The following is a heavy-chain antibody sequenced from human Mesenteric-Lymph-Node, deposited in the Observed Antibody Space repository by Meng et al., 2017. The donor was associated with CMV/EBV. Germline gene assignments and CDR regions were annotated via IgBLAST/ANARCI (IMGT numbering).Heavy chain of an antibody. Sequence: TLSLTCTVSGGSISSSSYYWGWIRQPPGKGLEWIGSIYHSGSTYYNPSLKSRVTISVDTSKNQFSLKLSSVTAADTAVYYCARVMRDVVVVPAAYSRGRYYFDYWGQGTLVTVSS. CDR2: IYHSGST. D-gene: IGHD2-2*01. CDR3: ARVMRDVVVVPAAYSRGRYYFDY. CDR1: GGSISSSSYY. V-gene: IGHV4-39*07. J-gene: IGHJ4*02.